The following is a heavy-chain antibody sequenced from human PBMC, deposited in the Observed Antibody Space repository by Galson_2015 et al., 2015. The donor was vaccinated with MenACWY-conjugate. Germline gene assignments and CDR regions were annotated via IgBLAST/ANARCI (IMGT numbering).Heavy chain of an antibody. CDR1: GFTFSSYW. J-gene: IGHJ4*02. V-gene: IGHV3-7*03. CDR3: ARSENYYDSSGHDY. Sequence: SLRLSCAASGFTFSSYWMSWVRQAPGKGLEWVANIKQDGSEKYYVDSVKGRFTISRGNAKNSLYLQMNSLRAEDTAVYYCARSENYYDSSGHDYWGQGTLVTVSS. CDR2: IKQDGSEK. D-gene: IGHD3-22*01.